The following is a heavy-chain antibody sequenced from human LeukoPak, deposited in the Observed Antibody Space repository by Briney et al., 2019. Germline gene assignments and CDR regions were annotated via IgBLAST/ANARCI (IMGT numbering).Heavy chain of an antibody. CDR3: ARADGDRDGYNFWFDP. J-gene: IGHJ5*02. V-gene: IGHV6-1*01. CDR2: TYYRSKWYN. Sequence: SQTLSLTCAISGDSVSRNSAAWNWIRQFPSRGLEWLGRTYYRSKWYNDYAVSVESRITINPDTSKNQFSLQLNSVTPEDTAVYYCARADGDRDGYNFWFDPWGQGTLVTVSS. CDR1: GDSVSRNSAA. D-gene: IGHD5-24*01.